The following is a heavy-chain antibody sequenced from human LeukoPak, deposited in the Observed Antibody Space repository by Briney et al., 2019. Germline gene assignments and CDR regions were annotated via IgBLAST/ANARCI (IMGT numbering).Heavy chain of an antibody. CDR1: GGSISSYY. CDR3: ARGLTIFGVVYDYYYYYMDV. V-gene: IGHV4-59*01. D-gene: IGHD3-3*01. J-gene: IGHJ6*03. Sequence: SETLSLTCTVSGGSISSYYWSWIRQPPGKGLEWIGYIYYSGSTNYNPSPKSRVTISVDTSKNQFSLKLSSVTAADTAVYYCARGLTIFGVVYDYYYYYMDVWGKGTTVTVSS. CDR2: IYYSGST.